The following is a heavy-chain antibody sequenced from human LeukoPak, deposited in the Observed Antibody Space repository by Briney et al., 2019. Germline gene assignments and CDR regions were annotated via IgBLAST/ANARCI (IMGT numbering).Heavy chain of an antibody. CDR1: GVSFSGYY. D-gene: IGHD6-13*01. V-gene: IGHV4-34*01. CDR3: ARGVSKGIAAAGESDY. CDR2: INHSGST. J-gene: IGHJ4*02. Sequence: SETLPLTCAVYGVSFSGYYWSWIRQPPGKGLEWIGEINHSGSTNHNPSLKSRVTISVDTPKNQFSLKLSSVTAADTAVYYCARGVSKGIAAAGESDYWGQGTLVTVSS.